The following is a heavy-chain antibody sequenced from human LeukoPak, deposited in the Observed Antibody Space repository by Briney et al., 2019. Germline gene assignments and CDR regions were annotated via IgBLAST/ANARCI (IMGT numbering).Heavy chain of an antibody. D-gene: IGHD2-15*01. V-gene: IGHV3-23*01. Sequence: LPGGSLRLSCVASGFTFSSHAMSWVRQAPGKGPEWVSTVGTGFDTYYTDSVKGRFTISRDNSKNTLSLQMSSLRAEDTATYYCTKNVPGRAIDYWGQGTLVTVSS. CDR3: TKNVPGRAIDY. CDR1: GFTFSSHA. J-gene: IGHJ4*02. CDR2: VGTGFDT.